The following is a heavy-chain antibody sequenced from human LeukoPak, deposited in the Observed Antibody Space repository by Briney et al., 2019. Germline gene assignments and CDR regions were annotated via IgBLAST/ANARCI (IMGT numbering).Heavy chain of an antibody. J-gene: IGHJ4*02. Sequence: PVKVSCKASGGTFSSYAISWVRQAPGQGLEWMGRIIPIFGTANYAQKFQGRVTITTDESTSTAYMELSSLRSEDTAVYYCARATYYDFWSGYYTGLDYWGQGTLVTVSS. CDR2: IIPIFGTA. CDR3: ARATYYDFWSGYYTGLDY. D-gene: IGHD3-3*01. CDR1: GGTFSSYA. V-gene: IGHV1-69*05.